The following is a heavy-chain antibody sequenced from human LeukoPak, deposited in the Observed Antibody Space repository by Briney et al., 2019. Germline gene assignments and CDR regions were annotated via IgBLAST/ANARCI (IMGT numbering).Heavy chain of an antibody. CDR3: AAAGGSYSGWGFDI. Sequence: GTSVKVSCKASGFTFISSAMQWVRQARGQRLEWIGWIVVGSGNTNYAQKFQERVTITRDVSTSTAYMELSSLRSEDTAMYYCAAAGGSYSGWGFDIWGQGTVVTVSS. J-gene: IGHJ3*02. CDR2: IVVGSGNT. V-gene: IGHV1-58*02. CDR1: GFTFISSA. D-gene: IGHD1-26*01.